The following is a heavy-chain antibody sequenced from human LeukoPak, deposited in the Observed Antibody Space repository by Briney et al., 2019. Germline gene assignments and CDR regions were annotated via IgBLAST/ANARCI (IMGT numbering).Heavy chain of an antibody. J-gene: IGHJ5*02. D-gene: IGHD1-20*01. CDR1: GFTFSNYW. V-gene: IGHV3-30*02. CDR2: IRYDGNNK. Sequence: GGSLRLSCAASGFTFSNYWMHWVRQAPGKGLEWVTFIRYDGNNKYYADSVKGRFTISRDNSKNTLYLQMNSLRPEDTAVYYCASAITGTWGQGTLVTVSS. CDR3: ASAITGT.